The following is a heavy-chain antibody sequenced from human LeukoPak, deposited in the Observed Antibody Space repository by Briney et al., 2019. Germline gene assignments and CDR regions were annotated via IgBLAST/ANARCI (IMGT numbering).Heavy chain of an antibody. CDR1: GFTFDDYA. Sequence: GGSLRLSCAASGFTFDDYAMHWVRQAPGKGLEWVSGISWNSGSIGYADSVKGRFTISRDNAKNTLYLQMNSLRAEDTAVYYCAKAPQLPATFGYSYGYTPYYFDYWGQGTLVTVSS. CDR3: AKAPQLPATFGYSYGYTPYYFDY. V-gene: IGHV3-9*01. CDR2: ISWNSGSI. D-gene: IGHD5-18*01. J-gene: IGHJ4*02.